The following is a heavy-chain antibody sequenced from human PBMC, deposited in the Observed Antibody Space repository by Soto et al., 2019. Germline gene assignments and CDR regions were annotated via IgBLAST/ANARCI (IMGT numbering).Heavy chain of an antibody. J-gene: IGHJ4*02. Sequence: GGSLRLSCAASGFTFSSYGMHWVRQAPGKGLEWVAVISYDGSNKYYADSVKGRFTISRDNSKNTLYLQMNSLRAEDTAVYYCAKEYSSSGGGFDYWGQGTLVTVSS. CDR3: AKEYSSSGGGFDY. V-gene: IGHV3-30*18. CDR2: ISYDGSNK. CDR1: GFTFSSYG. D-gene: IGHD6-6*01.